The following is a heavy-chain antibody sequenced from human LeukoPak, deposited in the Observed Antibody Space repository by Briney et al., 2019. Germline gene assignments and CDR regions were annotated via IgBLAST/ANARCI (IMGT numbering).Heavy chain of an antibody. J-gene: IGHJ4*02. Sequence: ASVKVSCKASGYTFTGYYMHWVRQAPGQGLEWMGWINPNSGGTNYAQKFQGRVTMTRDTSISTAYMELSRLRSDDTAVYYCARDSQYSSSWYSGYWGQGTLVTVSS. CDR3: ARDSQYSSSWYSGY. CDR2: INPNSGGT. V-gene: IGHV1-2*02. D-gene: IGHD6-13*01. CDR1: GYTFTGYY.